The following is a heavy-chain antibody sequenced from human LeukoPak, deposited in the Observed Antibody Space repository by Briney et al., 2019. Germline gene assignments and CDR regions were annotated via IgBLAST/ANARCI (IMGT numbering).Heavy chain of an antibody. D-gene: IGHD3-22*01. CDR1: GFILTSYG. Sequence: PGGSLRLSCAASGFILTSYGMHRVRQAPGKGLEWVAVISDNGSNKYYADSVKGRFTISRDISKNTLYLQMNSLRPEDTAVYFCTKDRYCDSTSCPTDYWGQGTLVTVSS. CDR2: ISDNGSNK. V-gene: IGHV3-30*18. CDR3: TKDRYCDSTSCPTDY. J-gene: IGHJ4*02.